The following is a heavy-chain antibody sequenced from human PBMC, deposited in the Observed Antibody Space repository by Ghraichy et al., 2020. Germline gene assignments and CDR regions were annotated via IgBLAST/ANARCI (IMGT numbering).Heavy chain of an antibody. D-gene: IGHD5-12*01. CDR1: GFTFSSYG. J-gene: IGHJ4*02. CDR3: ACRSGYDSYYFDY. V-gene: IGHV3-23*01. CDR2: ISGSGGRT. Sequence: GGSLRLSCAASGFTFSSYGMSWVRQAPGKGLEWVSTISGSGGRTYYADSVKGRFTISRDNSKNTLYLQMNSLRAEDTAVYYCACRSGYDSYYFDYWGQGTLVTVSS.